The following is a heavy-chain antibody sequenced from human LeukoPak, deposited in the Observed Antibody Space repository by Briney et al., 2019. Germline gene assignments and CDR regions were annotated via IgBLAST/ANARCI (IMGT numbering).Heavy chain of an antibody. CDR3: ARGSDYGWSFFDY. CDR1: GYSFTSYW. CDR2: IYPGDSDT. V-gene: IGHV5-51*01. D-gene: IGHD4/OR15-4a*01. Sequence: GESLQISCQGSGYSFTSYWIGWVRQMPGKGLEWMGIIYPGDSDTRYSPSFQGQVTISADKSISTAYLQWSSLKASDTAMYYCARGSDYGWSFFDYWGQGTLVTVSS. J-gene: IGHJ4*02.